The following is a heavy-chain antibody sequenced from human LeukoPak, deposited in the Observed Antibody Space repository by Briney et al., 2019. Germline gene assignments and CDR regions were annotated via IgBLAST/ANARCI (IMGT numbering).Heavy chain of an antibody. V-gene: IGHV3-23*01. CDR1: GFTFNNYA. CDR2: ISGSGGST. D-gene: IGHD3-22*01. Sequence: GGSLRLSCAASGFTFNNYAMSWVGHAPGEGLEGVSAISGSGGSTYYADSVKGRFTISRDNSKNTMYLQMNSLRAEDTAVYYCVKEHYYDSSGYSDYWGQGTLVTVSS. CDR3: VKEHYYDSSGYSDY. J-gene: IGHJ4*02.